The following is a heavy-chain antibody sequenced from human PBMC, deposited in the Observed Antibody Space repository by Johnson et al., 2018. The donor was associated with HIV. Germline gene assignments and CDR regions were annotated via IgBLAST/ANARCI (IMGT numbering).Heavy chain of an antibody. CDR2: ISYDGSNK. CDR1: GFTFSSYG. Sequence: QVQLVESGGGLVKPGGSLRLSCAASGFTFSSYGMHWVRQAPGKGLEWVAVISYDGSNKYYADSVKGRFTISREDSKSIAYVQMNSLKTEDTAVYYCTRKGKRIQAFDIWGQGTMVTFSS. CDR3: TRKGKRIQAFDI. V-gene: IGHV3-30*03. D-gene: IGHD5-18*01. J-gene: IGHJ3*02.